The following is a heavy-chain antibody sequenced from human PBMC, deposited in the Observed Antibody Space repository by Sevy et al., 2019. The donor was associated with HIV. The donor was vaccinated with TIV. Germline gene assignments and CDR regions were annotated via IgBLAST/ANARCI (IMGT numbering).Heavy chain of an antibody. D-gene: IGHD6-13*01. V-gene: IGHV5-10-1*01. J-gene: IGHJ3*02. Sequence: GESLKISCKGSGYSFTSYWISWVRQMPGKGLEWMGRIDPSDSYTNYSPSFQGHVTISADKSISTAYLQWSSLKASDTAMYYWASRYSSSWYSRDAFDIWGQGTMVTVSS. CDR1: GYSFTSYW. CDR2: IDPSDSYT. CDR3: ASRYSSSWYSRDAFDI.